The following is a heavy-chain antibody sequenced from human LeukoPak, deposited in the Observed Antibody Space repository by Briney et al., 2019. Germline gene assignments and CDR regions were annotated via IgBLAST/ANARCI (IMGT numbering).Heavy chain of an antibody. Sequence: GGSLRLSCAASGFTFSSYAMSWVRQAPGKGLEWVSAISGSGGSTYYADSVKGRFTISRDNSKNTLYLQMNGLRAEDTAVYYCARVIRGTGGDWLDPWGQGTLVTVSS. D-gene: IGHD1-1*01. CDR2: ISGSGGST. CDR1: GFTFSSYA. CDR3: ARVIRGTGGDWLDP. V-gene: IGHV3-23*01. J-gene: IGHJ5*02.